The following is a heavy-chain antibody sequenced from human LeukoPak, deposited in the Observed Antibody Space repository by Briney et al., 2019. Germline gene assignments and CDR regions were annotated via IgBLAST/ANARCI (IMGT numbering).Heavy chain of an antibody. CDR2: IWYDGSNK. CDR3: ARDLQFDWFDP. V-gene: IGHV3-33*01. CDR1: GFTFSSYG. D-gene: IGHD3-10*01. J-gene: IGHJ5*02. Sequence: GRSLRLSCAASGFTFSSYGMHWVRRAPGKGLEWVAVIWYDGSNKYYADSVKGRFTISRDNSKNTLYLQMNSLRAEDTAVYYCARDLQFDWFDPWGQGTLVTVSS.